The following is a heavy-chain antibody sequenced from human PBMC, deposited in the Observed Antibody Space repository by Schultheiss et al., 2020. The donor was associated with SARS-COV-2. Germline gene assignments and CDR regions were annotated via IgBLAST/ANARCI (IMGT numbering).Heavy chain of an antibody. CDR3: ASGGVVVTATRGYDAFDI. J-gene: IGHJ3*02. CDR2: IYPGDSDT. Sequence: GGSLRLSCKGSGYSFTSYWIGWVRQMPGKGLEWMGIIYPGDSDTRYSPSFHGQVTISADKSISTAYLQWSSLKASDTAMYYCASGGVVVTATRGYDAFDIWGQGSLVTVSS. D-gene: IGHD2-21*02. V-gene: IGHV5-51*01. CDR1: GYSFTSYW.